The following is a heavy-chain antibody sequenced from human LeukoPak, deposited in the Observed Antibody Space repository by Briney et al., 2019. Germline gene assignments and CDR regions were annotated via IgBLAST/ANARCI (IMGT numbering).Heavy chain of an antibody. J-gene: IGHJ4*02. CDR3: ARLPSRYRNSYYFDY. CDR2: IYYSGST. Sequence: PSETLSLTCTVSGYSISSGYYWSWIRQPPGKGLEWIGYIYYSGSTNYNPSLKSRVTISVDTSKNQFSLKLSSVTAADTAVYYCARLPSRYRNSYYFDYWGQGTLVTVSS. D-gene: IGHD2-2*02. CDR1: GYSISSGYY. V-gene: IGHV4-61*01.